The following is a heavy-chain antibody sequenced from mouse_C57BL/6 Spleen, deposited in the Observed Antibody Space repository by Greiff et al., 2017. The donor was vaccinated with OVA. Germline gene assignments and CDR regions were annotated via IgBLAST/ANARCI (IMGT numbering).Heavy chain of an antibody. CDR2: INYDGSST. J-gene: IGHJ4*01. CDR1: GFTFSDYY. Sequence: EVHLVESEGGLVQPGSSMKLSCTASGFTFSDYYMAWVRQVPEKGLEWVANINYDGSSTYYLDSLKSRFIISRDNAKNSLYRQMGSLMSEDTATYYCARERDYYGSSYVSYAMDYWGQGTSVTVSS. CDR3: ARERDYYGSSYVSYAMDY. V-gene: IGHV5-16*01. D-gene: IGHD1-1*01.